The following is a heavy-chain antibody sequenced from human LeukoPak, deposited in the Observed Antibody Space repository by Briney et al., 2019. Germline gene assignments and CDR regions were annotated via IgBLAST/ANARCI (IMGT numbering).Heavy chain of an antibody. Sequence: GGSLRLYCAASGFTFSGYWMSWVRQAPGKGLEWVANIKQDGSEKYYVDSVKGRFTISRDNAKNSLYLQMNSLRAEDTAVYYCARYSSGFSLEYWGQGTLVTVSS. V-gene: IGHV3-7*01. CDR1: GFTFSGYW. CDR3: ARYSSGFSLEY. D-gene: IGHD3-22*01. CDR2: IKQDGSEK. J-gene: IGHJ4*02.